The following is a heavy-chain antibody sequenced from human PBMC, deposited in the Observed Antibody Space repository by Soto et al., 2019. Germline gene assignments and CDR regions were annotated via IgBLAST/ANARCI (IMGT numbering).Heavy chain of an antibody. Sequence: QVQLVQSGAELKKPGDSVKVSCTASGYTFIDYYLHWVRQAPGQGLEWMGWINPKSGGTNYAQNFQGWVTMTRDTSISTAYREVSRLRSDDTAVYYCARARRDCSGASCYTDFDYWGQGTLVTVSS. J-gene: IGHJ4*02. D-gene: IGHD2-2*02. CDR1: GYTFIDYY. V-gene: IGHV1-2*04. CDR3: ARARRDCSGASCYTDFDY. CDR2: INPKSGGT.